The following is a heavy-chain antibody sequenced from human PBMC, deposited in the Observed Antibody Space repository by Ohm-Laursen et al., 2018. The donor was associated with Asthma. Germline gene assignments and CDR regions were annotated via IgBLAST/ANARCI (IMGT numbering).Heavy chain of an antibody. D-gene: IGHD5-12*01. CDR2: ISYDGSNK. CDR3: ARGGYSGYDHDAFDI. J-gene: IGHJ3*02. CDR1: GFTFSSYG. V-gene: IGHV3-30-3*01. Sequence: SLRLSCAAPGFTFSSYGMHWVRQAPGKGLEWVAVISYDGSNKYYGDSVKGRFTISRDNSKNTLYLQMNSLRAEDTAIYYCARGGYSGYDHDAFDIWGQGTMVTVSS.